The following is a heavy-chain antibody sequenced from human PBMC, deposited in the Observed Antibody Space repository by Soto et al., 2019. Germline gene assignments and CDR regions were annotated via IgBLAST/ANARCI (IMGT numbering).Heavy chain of an antibody. V-gene: IGHV3-53*01. CDR2: IYSGGST. CDR1: GFTVSSNY. J-gene: IGHJ6*02. Sequence: GGSLSLSCAASGFTVSSNYMSWVRQAPGKGLEWVSVIYSGGSTYYADSVKGRFTISRDNSKNTLYLQMNSLRAEDTAVYYCARSDGWMGNYYGMDVWGQGTTVTVSS. D-gene: IGHD1-26*01. CDR3: ARSDGWMGNYYGMDV.